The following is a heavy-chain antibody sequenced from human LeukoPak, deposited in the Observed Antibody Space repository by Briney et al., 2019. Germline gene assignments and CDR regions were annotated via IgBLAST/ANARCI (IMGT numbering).Heavy chain of an antibody. V-gene: IGHV4-34*01. CDR1: GESFSGYY. J-gene: IGHJ4*02. D-gene: IGHD4-17*01. CDR2: INHSGST. Sequence: SETLSLTCAVYGESFSGYYWSWIRQPPGKGLEWIGEINHSGSTNYNPSLKSRVTISVDTSKNQFSLKLSSVTAADTAVYYCAREGYGEQDFGYWGQGTLVTVSS. CDR3: AREGYGEQDFGY.